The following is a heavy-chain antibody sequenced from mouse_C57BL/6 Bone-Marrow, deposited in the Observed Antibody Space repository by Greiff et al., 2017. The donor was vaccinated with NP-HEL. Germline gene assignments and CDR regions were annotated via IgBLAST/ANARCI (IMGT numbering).Heavy chain of an antibody. CDR1: GFTFSDFY. V-gene: IGHV7-1*01. CDR3: ARDAFYGNCDYAMDY. CDR2: SRNKANDNTT. Sequence: EVKLMESGGGLVQSGRSLRLSCATSGFTFSDFYMEWVRQAPGKGLEWIAASRNKANDNTTEYSATVKGRFIVSRDTSQSILYLQMNALGAEDTAIYYCARDAFYGNCDYAMDYWGQGTSVTVSS. D-gene: IGHD2-1*01. J-gene: IGHJ4*01.